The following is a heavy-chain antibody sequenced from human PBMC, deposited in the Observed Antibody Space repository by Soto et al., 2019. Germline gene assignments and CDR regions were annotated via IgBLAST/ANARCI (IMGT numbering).Heavy chain of an antibody. CDR3: AHRHELGSLAI. D-gene: IGHD1-26*01. V-gene: IGHV2-5*01. Sequence: QITLKEAGPTLVKPTQTLTLTCTFSGCSVSTRAGGVRWIRQPPGKALEWLAIIYWNDDKRYSPSLKNRLTITQDTSKNHVVLTMTNMDPVDTATYYCAHRHELGSLAIWAQGTKVTVSS. J-gene: IGHJ3*02. CDR1: GCSVSTRAGG. CDR2: IYWNDDK.